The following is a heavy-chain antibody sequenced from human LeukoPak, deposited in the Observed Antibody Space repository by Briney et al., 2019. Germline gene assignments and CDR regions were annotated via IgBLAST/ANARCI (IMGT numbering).Heavy chain of an antibody. J-gene: IGHJ4*02. CDR1: GFTFSSNA. CDR2: ISYEGSTI. CDR3: AKDLATKYALDY. Sequence: GGSLRLSCAASGFTFSSNAMHWVRQAPGRGLEWVAFISYEGSTIYYADSVKGRFTISRDNSKNTLSLHMHSLRAEDTAVYYCAKDLATKYALDYWGQGTLVTVSP. V-gene: IGHV3-30*18. D-gene: IGHD2-8*01.